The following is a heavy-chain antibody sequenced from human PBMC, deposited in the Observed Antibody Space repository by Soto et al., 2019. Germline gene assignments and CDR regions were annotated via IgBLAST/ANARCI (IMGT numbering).Heavy chain of an antibody. V-gene: IGHV4-59*08. CDR1: GDFISCHY. D-gene: IGHD1-26*01. J-gene: IGHJ2*01. Sequence: QVQLQESGPGLVKPSETLSLTCTVSGDFISCHYWSWIRQPPGKGLEWIGYVYYNGKTDSNPSLKSRVTISMDTSKNQISLSLTSVTAADTAVYYCARPRGTTPAVWYFDLWGRGTLVTVSS. CDR2: VYYNGKT. CDR3: ARPRGTTPAVWYFDL.